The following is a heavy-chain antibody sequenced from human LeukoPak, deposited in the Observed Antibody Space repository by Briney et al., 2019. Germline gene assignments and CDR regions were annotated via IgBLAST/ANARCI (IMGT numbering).Heavy chain of an antibody. CDR3: AREKAVAGLEGIDY. D-gene: IGHD6-19*01. J-gene: IGHJ4*02. CDR1: GVTFRSYS. CDR2: ISSISSYI. Sequence: GGSLRLSCAASGVTFRSYSVNWVRQAPGKGLEWVSSISSISSYIYYAHSLKGGFTISTDNAKNTLYMQMNSLRAENTALYYCAREKAVAGLEGIDYWGQGALVTVSS. V-gene: IGHV3-21*01.